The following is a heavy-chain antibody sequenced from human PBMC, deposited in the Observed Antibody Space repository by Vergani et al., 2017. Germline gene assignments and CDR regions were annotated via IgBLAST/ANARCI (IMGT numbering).Heavy chain of an antibody. J-gene: IGHJ5*01. Sequence: EVQLVESGGGSVQSGGSLRLSCVASGFSFNTYWMHWVRQVPGKGLMWVARIDEYGNRATYGDFETGRFTISRDNAKNTVFLQMNNLRADDAGVYYCVRTEYCTGIACNTRSDSWGQGALVTVSS. CDR1: GFSFNTYW. D-gene: IGHD2-8*02. V-gene: IGHV3-74*03. CDR3: VRTEYCTGIACNTRSDS. CDR2: IDEYGNRA.